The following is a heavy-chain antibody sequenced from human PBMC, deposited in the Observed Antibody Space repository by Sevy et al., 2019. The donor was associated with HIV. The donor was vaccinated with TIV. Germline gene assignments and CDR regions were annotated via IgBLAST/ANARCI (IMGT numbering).Heavy chain of an antibody. CDR3: ARGAVVVVAAGWGQSDY. D-gene: IGHD2-15*01. Sequence: GGSLRLSCAASGFTFSDYYMTWIRQAPGKGLEWVSYISSSGSTIYSADSVKGRFTISRDNAKNSLYLQMNSLRAEDTAVYYCARGAVVVVAAGWGQSDYWGQGTLVTVSS. CDR1: GFTFSDYY. CDR2: ISSSGSTI. V-gene: IGHV3-11*01. J-gene: IGHJ4*02.